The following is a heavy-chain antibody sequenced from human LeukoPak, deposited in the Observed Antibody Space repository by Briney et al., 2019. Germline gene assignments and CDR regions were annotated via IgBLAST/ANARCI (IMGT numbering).Heavy chain of an antibody. Sequence: GGCLRLSCAASGFTFSSYAMSWVRQAPGKGLEWVSAISGSDASTYSADSVKGRLTISRDNSKNTLYLQMSSLRAEDTAVYYCAKGDDGAVRYYYYCMDVWGKGSTVTLS. J-gene: IGHJ6*03. CDR1: GFTFSSYA. D-gene: IGHD2-21*02. CDR2: ISGSDAST. V-gene: IGHV3-23*01. CDR3: AKGDDGAVRYYYYCMDV.